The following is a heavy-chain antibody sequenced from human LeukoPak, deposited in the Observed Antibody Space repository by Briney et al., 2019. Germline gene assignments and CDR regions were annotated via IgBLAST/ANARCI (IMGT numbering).Heavy chain of an antibody. CDR3: RVAVAGMDY. CDR1: GGSFSGYY. V-gene: IGHV4-34*01. J-gene: IGHJ4*02. Sequence: SETLSLTCAVYGGSFSGYYWSWIRQPPGKGLEWIGEINHSGSTNYNPSLKSRVTISVDTSKNQFSLKLSSVTAADTAVYYCRVAVAGMDYWGQGTLVTVSS. CDR2: INHSGST. D-gene: IGHD6-19*01.